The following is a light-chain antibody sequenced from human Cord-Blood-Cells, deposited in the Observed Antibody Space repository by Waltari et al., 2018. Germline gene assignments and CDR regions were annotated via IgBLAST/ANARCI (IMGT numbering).Light chain of an antibody. CDR2: GAS. Sequence: EIVFTQSPGTLSLSPAERATLSCRASQSFSSIYLAWYQQKPAQAPRLLIYGASSRATGIPHRFSGSGSGTEFTLTISRLEPEDFAVYYCQQYGSAPLTFGGGTKVEIK. CDR1: QSFSSIY. V-gene: IGKV3-20*01. J-gene: IGKJ4*01. CDR3: QQYGSAPLT.